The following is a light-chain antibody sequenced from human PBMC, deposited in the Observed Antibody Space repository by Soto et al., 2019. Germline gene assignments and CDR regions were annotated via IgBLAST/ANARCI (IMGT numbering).Light chain of an antibody. CDR1: QSVSNNY. J-gene: IGKJ3*01. CDR3: QQYSTSPGLFT. Sequence: EIVLTQSPGSLSLSPGERATLSCRASQSVSNNYLAWYQQKPGQAPRLLIYGTSSRATGIPDRFSGSGSGTDFTLTISRLESEDFAVYYCQQYSTSPGLFTFGPGTKVEIK. CDR2: GTS. V-gene: IGKV3-20*01.